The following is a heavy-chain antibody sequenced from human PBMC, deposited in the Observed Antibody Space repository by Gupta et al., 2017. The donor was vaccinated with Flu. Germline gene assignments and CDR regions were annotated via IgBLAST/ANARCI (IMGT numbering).Heavy chain of an antibody. Sequence: RQGPGMGLEWCSGHSKAGEKTYYADSVKGRFTSSRDNSRNTVYLQMNSLRAEDTAKYYCAKYHLPSEYNWFDPWGQGTLVA. V-gene: IGHV3-23*01. CDR2: HSKAGEKT. J-gene: IGHJ5*02. CDR3: AKYHLPSEYNWFDP.